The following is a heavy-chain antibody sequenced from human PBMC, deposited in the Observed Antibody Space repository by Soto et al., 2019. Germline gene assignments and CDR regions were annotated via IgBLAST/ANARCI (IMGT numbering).Heavy chain of an antibody. CDR1: GGSISSGGYS. CDR3: ARVEVTKYWLDP. V-gene: IGHV4-30-2*01. Sequence: TSETLSLTCAVSGGSISSGGYSWSWIRQPPGKGLEWIGYIYHSGSTYYNPSLKSRVTISVDRSKNQFSLKLSSVTAADTAVYYCARVEVTKYWLDPWGQGTLVSVS. D-gene: IGHD2-21*02. J-gene: IGHJ5*02. CDR2: IYHSGST.